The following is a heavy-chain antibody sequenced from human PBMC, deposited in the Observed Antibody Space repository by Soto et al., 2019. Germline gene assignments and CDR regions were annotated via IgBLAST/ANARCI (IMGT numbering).Heavy chain of an antibody. CDR3: VRESSPGDGGFDI. CDR1: GFTLSDYW. D-gene: IGHD3-10*01. CDR2: MGEDASEK. J-gene: IGHJ3*02. Sequence: GGSLRLSCAASGFTLSDYWMNWVRQAPGKRPEWVANMGEDASEKYYVASVDGRSTLSRDDAKNSVDLQMNDLRADDTAVYYCVRESSPGDGGFDIWGQGALVTVSS. V-gene: IGHV3-7*04.